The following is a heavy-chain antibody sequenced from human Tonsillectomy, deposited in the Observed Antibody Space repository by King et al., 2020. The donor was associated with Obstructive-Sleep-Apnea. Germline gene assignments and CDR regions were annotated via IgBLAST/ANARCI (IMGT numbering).Heavy chain of an antibody. CDR2: ISYDGTTK. Sequence: VQLVESGGGVVRPGKSLRLSCVASGFTFRSYAIHWVRQAPGKGLEWVAVISYDGTTKYYADSVEGRFTISRDNSMNTLYLQMNSLGADDTAVYYCARRLWGSDYYYYYAMDVWGQGTAVTVSS. CDR3: ARRLWGSDYYYYYAMDV. D-gene: IGHD7-27*01. CDR1: GFTFRSYA. J-gene: IGHJ6*02. V-gene: IGHV3-30*04.